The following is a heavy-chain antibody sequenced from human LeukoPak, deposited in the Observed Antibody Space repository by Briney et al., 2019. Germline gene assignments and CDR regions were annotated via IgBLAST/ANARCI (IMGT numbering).Heavy chain of an antibody. Sequence: PSETLSLTCTVSGGSISSSSYYWGWIRQPPGKGLEWIGSIYYSGSTYYNPSLKNRVTISVDTSKNQFSLKLSSVTAADTAVYYCASILYPVWAFDYWGQGTLVTVSS. V-gene: IGHV4-39*01. J-gene: IGHJ4*02. CDR2: IYYSGST. D-gene: IGHD2-8*01. CDR1: GGSISSSSYY. CDR3: ASILYPVWAFDY.